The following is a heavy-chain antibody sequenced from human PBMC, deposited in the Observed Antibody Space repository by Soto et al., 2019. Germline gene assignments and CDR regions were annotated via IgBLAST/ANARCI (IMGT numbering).Heavy chain of an antibody. CDR2: IYYSGST. CDR3: ARGPGYSYDLPYFDY. D-gene: IGHD5-18*01. V-gene: IGHV4-39*01. J-gene: IGHJ4*02. CDR1: GGSISSSSYY. Sequence: SETLSLTCTVSGGSISSSSYYWGWIRQPPGKGLEWIGSIYYSGSTYYNPSLKSRVTISVDTSKNQFSLKLSSVTAADTAVYYCARGPGYSYDLPYFDYWGQGTLVTVSS.